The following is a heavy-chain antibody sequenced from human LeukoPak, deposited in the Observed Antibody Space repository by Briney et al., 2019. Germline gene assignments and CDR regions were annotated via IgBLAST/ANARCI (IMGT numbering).Heavy chain of an antibody. Sequence: GSLRLSCAASGFTVSSIHMVWVRQAPGKGLEWVSVTYTGGNSYYADSVKGRFIISRDISKNTLYLQMNSLRAEDSALYYCARGGRGSAAVVAPRSFDIWGQGTMVTVSS. CDR1: GFTVSSIH. V-gene: IGHV3-53*01. D-gene: IGHD3-22*01. J-gene: IGHJ3*02. CDR3: ARGGRGSAAVVAPRSFDI. CDR2: TYTGGNS.